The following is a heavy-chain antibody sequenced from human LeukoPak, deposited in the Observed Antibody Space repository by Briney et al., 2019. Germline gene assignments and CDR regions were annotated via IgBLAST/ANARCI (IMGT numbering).Heavy chain of an antibody. D-gene: IGHD6-13*01. Sequence: SQTLSLTCTVSGGSISSGGYYWSWIRQHPGKSLEWIGYIYYSGSTYYNPSLKSRVTISVDTSKNQFSLKLSSLTAADTAVYYCASAGYSSSWNDDYFDYWGQGTLVTVSS. V-gene: IGHV4-31*03. CDR2: IYYSGST. CDR3: ASAGYSSSWNDDYFDY. J-gene: IGHJ4*02. CDR1: GGSISSGGYY.